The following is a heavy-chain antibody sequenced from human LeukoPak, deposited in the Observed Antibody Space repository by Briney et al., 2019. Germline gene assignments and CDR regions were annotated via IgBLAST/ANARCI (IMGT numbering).Heavy chain of an antibody. J-gene: IGHJ6*03. V-gene: IGHV3-21*01. CDR3: ARGPAGYYYYYMDV. CDR1: GFTFSSYS. D-gene: IGHD6-13*01. Sequence: GGSLRLSCAASGFTFSSYSMNWVRQAPGKGLEWVSSISSSSSYIYYADSVKGRFTISRDNAKNSLYLQMNSLRAEDTAVYYCARGPAGYYYYYMDVWGKGTTVTVSS. CDR2: ISSSSSYI.